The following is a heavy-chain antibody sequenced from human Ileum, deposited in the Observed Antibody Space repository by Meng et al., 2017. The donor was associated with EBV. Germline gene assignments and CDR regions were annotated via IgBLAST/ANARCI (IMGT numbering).Heavy chain of an antibody. V-gene: IGHV4-34*02. Sequence: QVRLQQWGAGLLKPSETLSLTFAVYGGFFSGYYWSWIRQSPGKGLEWIGEINHSGSTNYNPSLKSRVTISVDTSKNQFSLKLTSVTAADTAVYYCAREARSSGYHPGIGPWGQGTLVTVSS. J-gene: IGHJ5*02. CDR3: AREARSSGYHPGIGP. CDR1: GGFFSGYY. CDR2: INHSGST. D-gene: IGHD3-22*01.